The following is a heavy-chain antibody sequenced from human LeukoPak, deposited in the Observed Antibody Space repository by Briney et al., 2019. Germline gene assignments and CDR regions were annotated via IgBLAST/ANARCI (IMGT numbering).Heavy chain of an antibody. CDR3: ARRSSSSWLEPFDY. CDR2: INAYNGNT. CDR1: GYTFSSYG. Sequence: GASVKVSCKTSGYTFSSYGISWVRQAPGQGLEWMGWINAYNGNTNYAQKLQGRVTMTTDTSTNTAYMELRSLRSDDTAVYYCARRSSSSWLEPFDYWGQGTLVTVSS. D-gene: IGHD6-13*01. V-gene: IGHV1-18*01. J-gene: IGHJ4*02.